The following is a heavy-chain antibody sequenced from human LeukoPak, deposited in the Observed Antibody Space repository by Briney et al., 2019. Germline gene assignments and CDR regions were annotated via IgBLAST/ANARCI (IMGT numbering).Heavy chain of an antibody. CDR3: ASGYGPLLIY. J-gene: IGHJ4*02. CDR1: GASIRSSSNS. D-gene: IGHD2/OR15-2a*01. Sequence: SETLSLTCAVSGASIRSSSNSWSWFRQPPGKGLEWIGEINHSGSTNYNPSLKSRVTISVDTSKNQFSLKLSSVTAADTAVYYCASGYGPLLIYWGQGTLVTVSS. V-gene: IGHV4-34*01. CDR2: INHSGST.